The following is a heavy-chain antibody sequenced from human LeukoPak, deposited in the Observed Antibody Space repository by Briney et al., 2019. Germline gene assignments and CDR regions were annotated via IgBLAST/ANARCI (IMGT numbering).Heavy chain of an antibody. D-gene: IGHD1-14*01. CDR2: ISGSGGTI. CDR1: GFTFNNYA. V-gene: IGHV3-23*01. Sequence: GGSLRLSCAASGFTFNNYAMNWVRQAPGKGLEWVSVISGSGGTIYYADSVKGRFTISRDSSKNTLYLQMNSLRAEDTAVYYCAKVSGGGLYYDGMDVWGQWTTVTVSS. J-gene: IGHJ6*02. CDR3: AKVSGGGLYYDGMDV.